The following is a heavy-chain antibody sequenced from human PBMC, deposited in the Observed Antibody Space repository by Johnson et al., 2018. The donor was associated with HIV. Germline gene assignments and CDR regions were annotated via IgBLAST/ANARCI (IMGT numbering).Heavy chain of an antibody. J-gene: IGHJ3*02. CDR3: AREARMRDAFDI. CDR1: GFTFDEHG. CDR2: IAWNGATT. V-gene: IGHV3-20*04. Sequence: VQLVESGEGVVRPGGSLRLSCAASGFTFDEHGMSWVRQAPGKGLEWVSGIAWNGATTGYADSVKGRFTISRENAKNSLYLQMNSLRAGDTAVYYCAREARMRDAFDIWGQGTMVTVSS. D-gene: IGHD1-14*01.